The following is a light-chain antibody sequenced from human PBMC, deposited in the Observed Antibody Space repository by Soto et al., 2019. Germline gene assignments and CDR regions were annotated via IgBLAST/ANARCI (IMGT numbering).Light chain of an antibody. CDR3: QQDYNLPALT. J-gene: IGKJ4*01. V-gene: IGKV3D-7*01. Sequence: PGDRVTLSCRASQSVSSSYLTWYQQKPGQAPRLLIYGASTRATGIPARFSGSGSGTDFTLTISSLQPEDFAVYYCQQDYNLPALTFGGGTKVEIK. CDR1: QSVSSSY. CDR2: GAS.